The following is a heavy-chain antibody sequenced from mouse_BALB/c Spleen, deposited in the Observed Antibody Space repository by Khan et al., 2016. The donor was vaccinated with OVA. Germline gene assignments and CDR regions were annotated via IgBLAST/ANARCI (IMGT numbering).Heavy chain of an antibody. V-gene: IGHV2-9*02. J-gene: IGHJ3*01. D-gene: IGHD2-4*01. Sequence: QVQLKESGPGLVAPSQSLSITCTVSGFSLSNYGIHWVRQPPGKGLEWLGVIWTGGITNYNSALMSRLSISKDNSKSQVFLKMNRLQTDDTAIDDCARSYDYDVGGFAYWGQGTLVTGSA. CDR1: GFSLSNYG. CDR3: ARSYDYDVGGFAY. CDR2: IWTGGIT.